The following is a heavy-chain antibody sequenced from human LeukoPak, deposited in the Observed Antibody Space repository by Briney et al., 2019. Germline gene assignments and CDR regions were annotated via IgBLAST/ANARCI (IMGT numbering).Heavy chain of an antibody. CDR1: GFTFSGSA. V-gene: IGHV3-73*01. CDR3: TRPIYYDSSGYYAQSN. Sequence: GGSLRLSCAASGFTFSGSAMHWVRQASGKGLEWVGRIRSNANSYATAYAASVEGRFTISRDDSKNTAYLQMNSLKTEDTAVYYCTRPIYYDSSGYYAQSNWGQGTLVTVSS. J-gene: IGHJ4*02. CDR2: IRSNANSYAT. D-gene: IGHD3-22*01.